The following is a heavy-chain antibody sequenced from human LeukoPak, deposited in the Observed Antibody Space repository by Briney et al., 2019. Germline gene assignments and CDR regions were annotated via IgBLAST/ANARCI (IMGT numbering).Heavy chain of an antibody. V-gene: IGHV1-46*01. J-gene: IGHJ4*02. CDR1: GYTFTNYY. D-gene: IGHD1-26*01. CDR3: ARGSGGTYYNYFDY. Sequence: GASVNVSCKASGYTFTNYYIHWVRQAPGQGLEWMGIINPSGGSTSNAQKFQGRVTMTRDTSTSTVYMDLSSLRAEDTAVYYCARGSGGTYYNYFDYWGQGTLVTVSS. CDR2: INPSGGST.